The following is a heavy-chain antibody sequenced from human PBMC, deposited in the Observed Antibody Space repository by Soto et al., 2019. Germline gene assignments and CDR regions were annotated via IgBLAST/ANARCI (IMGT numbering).Heavy chain of an antibody. J-gene: IGHJ4*02. V-gene: IGHV3-53*02. CDR2: LYSDGRT. CDR3: ARCSGWYGQCYFDC. Sequence: DVQLVETGGGLIQPGGSLRLSCAASGFIVSSSYMSWVGQAPGKGLEWVSVLYSDGRTYYADSVKGRFTISRDNSKNRLYLQMNSLSAEDTAVYYCARCSGWYGQCYFDCWGQGTLVTVSS. CDR1: GFIVSSSY. D-gene: IGHD6-13*01.